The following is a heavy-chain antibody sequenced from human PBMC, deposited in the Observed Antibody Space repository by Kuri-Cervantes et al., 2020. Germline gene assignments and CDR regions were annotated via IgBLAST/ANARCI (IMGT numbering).Heavy chain of an antibody. CDR1: GGSINNYF. CDR3: TRAGGGCSGGGCYSGIDY. V-gene: IGHV4-59*01. J-gene: IGHJ4*02. D-gene: IGHD2-15*01. CDR2: IYYSGYT. Sequence: SETLSLTCSVSGGSINNYFWNWIRQPPGKGLEWIGYIYYSGYTNYNPSLKSRVTIPLDTSKNQFSLKLSSVTAADTAVYYCTRAGGGCSGGGCYSGIDYWGQGTLVTVSS.